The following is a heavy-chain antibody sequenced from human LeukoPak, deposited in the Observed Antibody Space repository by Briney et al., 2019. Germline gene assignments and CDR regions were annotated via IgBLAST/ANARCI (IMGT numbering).Heavy chain of an antibody. V-gene: IGHV3-23*01. D-gene: IGHD5-24*01. J-gene: IGHJ4*02. CDR1: GFTFSSNA. CDR3: AKARGRDGYKDELDY. CDR2: ISGGGGNT. Sequence: PGGSLRLSCAASGFTFSSNAMTWVRQAPGKGLEWVSGISGGGGNTYYADSVKGRFTISRDNSKNTLYLQMNSLRAEDTAVYYCAKARGRDGYKDELDYWGQGTLVTVSS.